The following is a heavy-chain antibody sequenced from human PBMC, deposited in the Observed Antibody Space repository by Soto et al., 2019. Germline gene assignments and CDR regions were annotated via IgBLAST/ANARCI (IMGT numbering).Heavy chain of an antibody. CDR2: FYYSGNT. D-gene: IGHD1-26*01. CDR3: ARHLGPTGLSY. J-gene: IGHJ4*02. Sequence: SETLSLTCTVSGGSISSGSSYWGWVRQPPGKGLEWIGSFYYSGNTHYNPSLKSRVTISVDTSKNQFSLKLSSVTATDRALYYCARHLGPTGLSYWGQGTLVTVSS. V-gene: IGHV4-39*01. CDR1: GGSISSGSSY.